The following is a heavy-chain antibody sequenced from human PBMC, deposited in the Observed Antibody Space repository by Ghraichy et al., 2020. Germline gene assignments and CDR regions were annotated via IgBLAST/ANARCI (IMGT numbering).Heavy chain of an antibody. Sequence: GGSLRLSCTASEITFSNYAMIWVRQAPGKGLEWVSAITASGGGTYSVDSVQGRFTISRDNSKNTLYLQMRSLTAEDTAVYYYAKLLLLSGYSTADNWGQGTLVTVSS. CDR2: ITASGGGT. CDR1: EITFSNYA. J-gene: IGHJ4*02. V-gene: IGHV3-23*01. CDR3: AKLLLLSGYSTADN. D-gene: IGHD3-3*01.